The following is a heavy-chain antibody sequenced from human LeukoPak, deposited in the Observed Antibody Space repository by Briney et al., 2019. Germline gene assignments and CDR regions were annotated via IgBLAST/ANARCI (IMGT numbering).Heavy chain of an antibody. CDR1: GGSVRSDISH. D-gene: IGHD6-19*01. J-gene: IGHJ6*02. CDR2: VHYSGSA. CDR3: ARNRGWYATDV. Sequence: SETLSLTCSVSGGSVRSDISHWRWIRQPLGKGLEWIGYVHYSGSANYNPSLESRVTMSLDRSKNQFSLELTSVTAADTAVYYCARNRGWYATDVWGQGAAVTVSS. V-gene: IGHV4-61*01.